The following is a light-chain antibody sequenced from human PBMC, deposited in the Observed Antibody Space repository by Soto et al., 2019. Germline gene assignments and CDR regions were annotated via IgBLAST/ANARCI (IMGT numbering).Light chain of an antibody. CDR3: QQSYKTLYT. J-gene: IGKJ2*01. Sequence: DIQMTQSPSSLSASVGDRVTITCRASQSISVYLNWYQQKPGKAPNLLIYAASSLQSGVPSRFSGSGTGTEFTLTISSLQPEDCATYYCQQSYKTLYTFGQGTKLEIK. CDR2: AAS. V-gene: IGKV1-39*01. CDR1: QSISVY.